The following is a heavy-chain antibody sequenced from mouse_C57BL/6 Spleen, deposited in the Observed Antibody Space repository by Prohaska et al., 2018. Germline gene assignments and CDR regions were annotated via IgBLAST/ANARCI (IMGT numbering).Heavy chain of an antibody. V-gene: IGHV1-26*01. CDR2: INPNNGGT. CDR3: ARDIYYYGSSHVGFAY. D-gene: IGHD1-1*01. J-gene: IGHJ3*01. Sequence: QRHGKSLEWIGDINPNNGGTSYNQKFKGKATLTVDKSSSTAYMELRSLTSEDSAVYYCARDIYYYGSSHVGFAYWGQGTLVTVSA.